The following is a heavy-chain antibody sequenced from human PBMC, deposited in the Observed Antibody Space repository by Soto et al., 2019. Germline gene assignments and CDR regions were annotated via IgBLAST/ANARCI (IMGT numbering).Heavy chain of an antibody. V-gene: IGHV4-30-4*01. Sequence: SETLSLTCTVSGGSFSNDDYYWSWIRQPPGKGLEWIGYIYYSGRSNYNPSLKNRVAFSTDTSQKQFSLRLNSVTAADTAVYFCARARFAFFDFWGQGILVTVYS. CDR1: GGSFSNDDYY. CDR3: ARARFAFFDF. J-gene: IGHJ4*02. D-gene: IGHD3-10*01. CDR2: IYYSGRS.